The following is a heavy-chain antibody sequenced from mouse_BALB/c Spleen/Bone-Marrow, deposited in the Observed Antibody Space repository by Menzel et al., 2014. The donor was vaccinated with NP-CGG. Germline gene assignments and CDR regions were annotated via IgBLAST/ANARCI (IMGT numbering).Heavy chain of an antibody. D-gene: IGHD1-1*01. CDR3: ARLSYYGRFAY. V-gene: IGHV4-1*02. CDR2: INPDSSTI. Sequence: EVQLVESGGGLVQPGGSLKLSCAASGFDFSRYWMSWVRQAPGKGLEWIGEINPDSSTINYTPSLKDKFIISRDNAKNTLYLRMSKVRSEDTALYYCARLSYYGRFAYWGQGTLVTVSA. CDR1: GFDFSRYW. J-gene: IGHJ3*01.